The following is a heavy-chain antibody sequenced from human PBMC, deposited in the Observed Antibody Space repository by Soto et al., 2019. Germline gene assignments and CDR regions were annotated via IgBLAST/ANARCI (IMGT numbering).Heavy chain of an antibody. V-gene: IGHV3-74*01. CDR2: IHSDGSST. Sequence: PGGSLRLSCAASGCTFITYWMRWVRQAPGKGLVWVSRIHSDGSSTNYADSVKGRFTISRDNAKNTLYLQMNSLRAEDTAVYYCARDPMYFDFWSGLGPHFDYWGQGTLVTVSS. CDR3: ARDPMYFDFWSGLGPHFDY. CDR1: GCTFITYW. J-gene: IGHJ4*02. D-gene: IGHD3-3*01.